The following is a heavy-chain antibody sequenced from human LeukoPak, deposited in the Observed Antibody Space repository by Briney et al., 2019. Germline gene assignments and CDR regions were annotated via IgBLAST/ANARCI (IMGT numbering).Heavy chain of an antibody. CDR2: ISYDGSNK. J-gene: IGHJ4*02. CDR1: GFTFSSYA. D-gene: IGHD5-18*01. CDR3: ASLDAVDTAMDFGELFDY. V-gene: IGHV3-30*04. Sequence: PGGSLRLSCAASGFTFSSYAMHWVRQAPGKGLEWVAVISYDGSNKYYADSVKGRFTISRDNSKNTLYLQMNSLRAEDTAVYYCASLDAVDTAMDFGELFDYWGQGTLVTVSS.